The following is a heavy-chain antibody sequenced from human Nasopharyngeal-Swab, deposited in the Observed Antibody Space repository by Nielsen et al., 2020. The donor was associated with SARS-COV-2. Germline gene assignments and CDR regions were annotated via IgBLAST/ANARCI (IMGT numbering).Heavy chain of an antibody. V-gene: IGHV4-59*08. J-gene: IGHJ4*02. CDR2: IYYSGST. Sequence: SETLSLTCTVSGGSISSYYCSWIRQPPGKGLEWIGYIYYSGSTNYNPSLKSRVTISVDTSKNQLSLKLSSVTAADTAVYYCARGYCSGGSCSYYFDYWGQGTLVTVSS. CDR3: ARGYCSGGSCSYYFDY. CDR1: GGSISSYY. D-gene: IGHD2-15*01.